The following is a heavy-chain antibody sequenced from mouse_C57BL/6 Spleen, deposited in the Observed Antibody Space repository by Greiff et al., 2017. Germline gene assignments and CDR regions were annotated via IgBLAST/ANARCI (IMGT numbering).Heavy chain of an antibody. CDR3: AAITTVVSYFGY. V-gene: IGHV14-2*01. CDR1: GFNITDYY. J-gene: IGHJ2*01. CDR2: IDPEDGET. Sequence: VQLKQSGAELVKPGASVKLSCTASGFNITDYYMHWVKQRTEQGLEWIGRIDPEDGETKYPPKFQGKATLTADTSSNTAYLQLSSLTSEDTAVYYCAAITTVVSYFGYWGQGTTLTVST. D-gene: IGHD1-1*01.